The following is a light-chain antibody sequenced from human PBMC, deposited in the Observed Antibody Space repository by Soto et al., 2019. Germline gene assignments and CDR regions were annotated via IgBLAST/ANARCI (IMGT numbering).Light chain of an antibody. CDR1: SSDVGGYNY. CDR2: EVS. Sequence: QSVLTQPASVSGSPGQSITISCAGTSSDVGGYNYVSWYQQHPGKAPKLIIFEVSNRPSGVSNRFSASKSVNTASLTISGLQTEDEADYYCSSYTSSSTLVFGGGTQLTVL. J-gene: IGLJ3*02. V-gene: IGLV2-14*01. CDR3: SSYTSSSTLV.